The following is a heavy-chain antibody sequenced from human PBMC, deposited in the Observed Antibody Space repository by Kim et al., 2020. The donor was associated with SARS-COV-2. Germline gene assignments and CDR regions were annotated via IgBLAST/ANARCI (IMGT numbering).Heavy chain of an antibody. CDR3: AKDSGRITMIVVVITGIDY. CDR1: GFTFSSYG. Sequence: GGSLRLSCAASGFTFSSYGMHWVRQAPGKGLEWVAVISYDGSNKYYADSVKGRFTISRDNSKNTLYLQMNSLRAEDTAVYYCAKDSGRITMIVVVITGIDYWRQGTLVTVSS. J-gene: IGHJ4*02. V-gene: IGHV3-30*18. D-gene: IGHD3-22*01. CDR2: ISYDGSNK.